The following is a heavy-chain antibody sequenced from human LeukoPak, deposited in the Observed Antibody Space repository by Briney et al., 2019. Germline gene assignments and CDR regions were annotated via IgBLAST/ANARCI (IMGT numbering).Heavy chain of an antibody. Sequence: PGGSLRLSCAASGFTFSSYAMSWVRQAPGKGLEWVAVIWYDGSNKYYADSVKGRFTISRDNSKNTLYLQMNSLRAEDTAVYSCASDTYYYDSSGYYSDNLPFDYWGQGTLVTVSS. V-gene: IGHV3-33*08. CDR1: GFTFSSYA. D-gene: IGHD3-22*01. CDR3: ASDTYYYDSSGYYSDNLPFDY. CDR2: IWYDGSNK. J-gene: IGHJ4*02.